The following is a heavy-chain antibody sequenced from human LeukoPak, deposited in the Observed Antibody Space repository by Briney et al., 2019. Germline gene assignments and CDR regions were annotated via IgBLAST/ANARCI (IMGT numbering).Heavy chain of an antibody. V-gene: IGHV3-23*01. CDR1: GFTFRIYW. J-gene: IGHJ3*02. CDR2: ISGSGGST. Sequence: PGGSLRLSCAASGFTFRIYWMSWVRQAPGKGLEWVSAISGSGGSTYYADSVKGRFTISRDNSKNTLYLQMNSLRAEDTAVYYCAKDLRPRNEYCSGGSCYSFGDAFDIWGQGTMVTVSS. CDR3: AKDLRPRNEYCSGGSCYSFGDAFDI. D-gene: IGHD2-15*01.